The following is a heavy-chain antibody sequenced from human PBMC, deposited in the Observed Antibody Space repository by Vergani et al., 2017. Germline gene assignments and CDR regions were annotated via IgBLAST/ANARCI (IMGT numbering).Heavy chain of an antibody. CDR2: IYYSGST. CDR3: ASGKYYSDSTSHFRGRYFDV. Sequence: QVQLQESGPGLVKPSQTLSLTCTVSGGSISSGDYYWSWIRQPPGKGLEWIGYIYYSGSTYYNPSLKSRVTISVDTSKNQFSLKLSSVTAADTAVYYCASGKYYSDSTSHFRGRYFDVWGRGTLVTVPS. D-gene: IGHD3-16*01. J-gene: IGHJ2*01. CDR1: GGSISSGDYY. V-gene: IGHV4-30-4*08.